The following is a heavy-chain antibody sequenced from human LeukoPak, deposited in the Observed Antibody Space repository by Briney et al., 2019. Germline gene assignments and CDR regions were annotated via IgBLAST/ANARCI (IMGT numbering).Heavy chain of an antibody. V-gene: IGHV1-69*10. CDR3: ARSFSAGKHAFDI. Sequence: GASVKVSCKASGGTFSSYAISWVRQAPGQGLEWMGGIIPIFGIANYAQKFQGRVTITADKSTSTAYMELSSLRSEDTAVYYCARSFSAGKHAFDIWGQGTMVTVSS. CDR1: GGTFSSYA. D-gene: IGHD1-26*01. J-gene: IGHJ3*02. CDR2: IIPIFGIA.